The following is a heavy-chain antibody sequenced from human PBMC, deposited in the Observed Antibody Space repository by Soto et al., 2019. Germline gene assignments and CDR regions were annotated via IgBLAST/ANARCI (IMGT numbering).Heavy chain of an antibody. J-gene: IGHJ4*02. D-gene: IGHD3-3*01. Sequence: SETLSLTCTVSGGSISSYYWSWIRQPPGKGLECIGYIYYSGSTNYNPSLKSRVTISVDTSKNQFSLKLSSVTSADTAVYYCARVYLGDYDFWSGYGYFDYWGQGTLVTVSS. V-gene: IGHV4-59*01. CDR1: GGSISSYY. CDR3: ARVYLGDYDFWSGYGYFDY. CDR2: IYYSGST.